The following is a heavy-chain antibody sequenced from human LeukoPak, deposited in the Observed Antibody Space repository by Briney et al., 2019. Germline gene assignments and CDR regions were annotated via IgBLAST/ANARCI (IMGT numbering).Heavy chain of an antibody. D-gene: IGHD2-15*01. V-gene: IGHV3-74*01. Sequence: GGSLRLSCAASGFTFSSYWMHWVRQAPGKGLVWVSRIDSDGSSTNSADSVKGRFTISRDNAKNSLYLQMNSLRDEDTAVYYCARVVIAANPDAFDIWGQGTMVTVSS. CDR1: GFTFSSYW. J-gene: IGHJ3*02. CDR3: ARVVIAANPDAFDI. CDR2: IDSDGSST.